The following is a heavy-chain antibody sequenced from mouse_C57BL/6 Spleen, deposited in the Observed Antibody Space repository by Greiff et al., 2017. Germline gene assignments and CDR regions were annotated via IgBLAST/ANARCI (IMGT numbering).Heavy chain of an antibody. Sequence: QVQLQQSGPELVKPGASVKISCKASGYAFSSSWMNWVKQRPGQGLEWIGRIHPSDSDTNYNQKFKGKATLTVDKSSSTAYMQLSSLTSEDSAVYYCAIPYGSSLFDYWGQGTTLTVSS. CDR2: IHPSDSDT. CDR3: AIPYGSSLFDY. V-gene: IGHV1-74*01. D-gene: IGHD1-1*01. J-gene: IGHJ2*01. CDR1: GYAFSSSW.